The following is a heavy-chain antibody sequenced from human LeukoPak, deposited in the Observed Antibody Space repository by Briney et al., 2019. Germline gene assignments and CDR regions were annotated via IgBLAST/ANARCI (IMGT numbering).Heavy chain of an antibody. D-gene: IGHD3-16*01. J-gene: IGHJ5*02. CDR3: ASSFWGT. CDR2: IIPIFGTA. V-gene: IGHV1-69*05. CDR1: GGTFSSYA. Sequence: ASVKVSCKASGGTFSSYAISWVREAPGQGLEWMGGIIPIFGTANYAQKLQGRVTMTTDTSTSTAYMELRSLRSDDTAVYYCASSFWGTWGQGTLVTVSS.